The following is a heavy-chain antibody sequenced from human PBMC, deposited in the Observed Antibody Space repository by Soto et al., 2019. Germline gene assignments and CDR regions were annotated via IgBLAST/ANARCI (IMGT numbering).Heavy chain of an antibody. J-gene: IGHJ6*03. CDR3: ARGEGYYYYMDV. V-gene: IGHV1-8*01. CDR1: GYTFTSYD. Sequence: ASVKVSCKASGYTFTSYDINWVRQATGQGLEWMGWMNPNSCNTGYAQKFQGRVTMTRNTSISTAYMELSSLRSEDTAVYYCARGEGYYYYMDVWGKGTTVTVSS. CDR2: MNPNSCNT.